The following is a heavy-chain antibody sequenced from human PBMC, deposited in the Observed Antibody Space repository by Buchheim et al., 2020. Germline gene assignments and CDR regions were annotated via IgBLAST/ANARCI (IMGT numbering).Heavy chain of an antibody. Sequence: QVQLQESGPGLVKPSETLSLTCTVSGGSVSSGSYYWSWIRQPPGKGLEWIGYIYYSGSTNYNPSPKSRVTISVDTSKNQFSLKLSSVTAADTAVYYCARMPFEYYYGSGSPFFDYWGQGTL. CDR2: IYYSGST. CDR1: GGSVSSGSYY. CDR3: ARMPFEYYYGSGSPFFDY. V-gene: IGHV4-61*01. J-gene: IGHJ4*02. D-gene: IGHD3-10*01.